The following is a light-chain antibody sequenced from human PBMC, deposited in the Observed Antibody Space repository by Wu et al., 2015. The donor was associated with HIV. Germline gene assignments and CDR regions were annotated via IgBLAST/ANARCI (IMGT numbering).Light chain of an antibody. Sequence: EIVLTQSPGTLSLSPGERATLSCRASQSVNSRSIAWYQQKPGRAPRLLIYGASIRATAIPDRFSGDGSGTDFTLTISRLEPEDFAVYYCQQYGSSQWTFGQGTKVEIK. V-gene: IGKV3-20*01. J-gene: IGKJ1*01. CDR3: QQYGSSQWT. CDR2: GAS. CDR1: QSVNSRS.